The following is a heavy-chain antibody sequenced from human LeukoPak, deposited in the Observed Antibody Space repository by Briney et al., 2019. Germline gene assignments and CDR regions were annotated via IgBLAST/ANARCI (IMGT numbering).Heavy chain of an antibody. CDR2: ISSSGSTI. V-gene: IGHV3-48*03. CDR1: GFTFSSYE. CDR3: AAVGYCSSTSCYVGYFDY. Sequence: GGSLRLSCAASGFTFSSYEMSWVRQAPGKGLEWVSYISSSGSTIYYADSVKGRFTISRDNAKNSLYLQMNSLRAEDTAVYYCAAVGYCSSTSCYVGYFDYWGQGTLVTVSS. D-gene: IGHD2-2*01. J-gene: IGHJ4*02.